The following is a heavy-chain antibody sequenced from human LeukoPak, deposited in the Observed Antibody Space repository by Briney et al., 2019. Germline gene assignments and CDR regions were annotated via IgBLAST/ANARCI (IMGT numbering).Heavy chain of an antibody. CDR1: GFTFSSHW. V-gene: IGHV3-7*05. CDR2: VKPDGGDK. J-gene: IGHJ4*02. Sequence: GGSLRLSCAASGFTFSSHWMTWVRQAPGKGLQRVASVKPDGGDKYYVDSVKGRFIISRDNAKNSLFLQMSSLQAEDTAVYYCARHSDRRDDYWGQGTLVTVSS. CDR3: ARHSDRRDDY.